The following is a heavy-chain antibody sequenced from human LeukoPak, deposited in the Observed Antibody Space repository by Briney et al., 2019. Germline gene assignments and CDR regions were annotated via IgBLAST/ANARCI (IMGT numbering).Heavy chain of an antibody. D-gene: IGHD2-21*02. V-gene: IGHV1-69*05. CDR1: GGTFSSYA. J-gene: IGHJ5*02. CDR2: IIPIFGTA. Sequence: ASVKVSCKASGGTFSSYAISWVRQAPGQGLEWMGRIIPIFGTANYAQKFQGRVTITTDESTSTAYMELSSLRSDDTAVYYCAAECGADCYSGWFDPWGQGTLVTVSS. CDR3: AAECGADCYSGWFDP.